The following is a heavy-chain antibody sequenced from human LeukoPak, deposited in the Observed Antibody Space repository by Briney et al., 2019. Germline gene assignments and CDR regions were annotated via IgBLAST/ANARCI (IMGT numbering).Heavy chain of an antibody. D-gene: IGHD3-9*01. CDR1: GGSISSGGYS. Sequence: SQTLSLTCAVSGGSISSGGYSWSWIRQPPGKGLEWIGYIYHSGSTYYNPSLKSRVTISVDRSKNQFSLKLSSVTAADMAVYYCARGPFDWYPNWFDPWGQGTLVTVSS. CDR3: ARGPFDWYPNWFDP. CDR2: IYHSGST. J-gene: IGHJ5*02. V-gene: IGHV4-30-2*01.